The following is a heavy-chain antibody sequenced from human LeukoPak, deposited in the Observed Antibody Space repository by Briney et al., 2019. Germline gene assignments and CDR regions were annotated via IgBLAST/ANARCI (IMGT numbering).Heavy chain of an antibody. CDR1: GFTFSSYA. V-gene: IGHV3-64*01. CDR3: ARDRYSSGGWYYYYGMDV. CDR2: ISSNGGST. Sequence: PGGSLRLSCAASGFTFSSYAMHWVRQAPGKGLEYVPAISSNGGSTYYANSVKGRFTISRDNSKNTLYLQMGSLRAEDMAVYYCARDRYSSGGWYYYYGMDVWGQGTTVTVSS. J-gene: IGHJ6*02. D-gene: IGHD6-19*01.